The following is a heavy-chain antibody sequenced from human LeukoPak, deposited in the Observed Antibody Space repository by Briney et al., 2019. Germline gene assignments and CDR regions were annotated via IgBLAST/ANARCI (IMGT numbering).Heavy chain of an antibody. CDR3: ARGCGAQKN. Sequence: SETLSLTCALYGGSFSGYYWSWIRQPPGQGLEWIGEINHSGSTNYNPSLKSRVTISVDTSKNQFSLKLSSVTAADTAVYYCARGCGAQKNWGQGTLVTVSS. J-gene: IGHJ4*02. CDR1: GGSFSGYY. D-gene: IGHD1-26*01. V-gene: IGHV4-34*01. CDR2: INHSGST.